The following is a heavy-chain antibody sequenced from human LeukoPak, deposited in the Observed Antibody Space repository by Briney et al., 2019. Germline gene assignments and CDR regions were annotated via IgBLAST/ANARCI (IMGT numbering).Heavy chain of an antibody. D-gene: IGHD2-15*01. CDR2: IYHSGST. CDR3: ARLSCSGGTCYSSRGNFDY. Sequence: SETLSLTCTVSGYSITSGYYWAWIRQSSEKGLEWIGTIYHSGSTYNNPSLKSRVTISVDTSKNQFSLKLSSVTAADTAVYYCARLSCSGGTCYSSRGNFDYWGQGTLVTVSS. CDR1: GYSITSGYY. V-gene: IGHV4-38-2*02. J-gene: IGHJ4*02.